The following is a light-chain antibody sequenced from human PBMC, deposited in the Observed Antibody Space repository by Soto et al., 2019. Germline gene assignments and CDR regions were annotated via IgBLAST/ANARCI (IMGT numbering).Light chain of an antibody. CDR1: SSDVGGYDY. J-gene: IGLJ1*01. CDR3: TSYAGSNTTYV. V-gene: IGLV2-8*01. CDR2: EVT. Sequence: QSALTQPPSSSGSPGQSVTISCTGTSSDVGGYDYGSWYRQHPGKAPKLMIFEVTKSPSGVPDRFSGSKSGKTASLTVSGLQAEDEADYYCTSYAGSNTTYVYGTGTKVTVL.